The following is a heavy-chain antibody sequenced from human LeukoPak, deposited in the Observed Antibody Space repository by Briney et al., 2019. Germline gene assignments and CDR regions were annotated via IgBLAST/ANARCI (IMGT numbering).Heavy chain of an antibody. V-gene: IGHV5-51*01. CDR2: IYPGDSDT. J-gene: IGHJ4*02. CDR1: GYSFTNYW. CDR3: ARLTCSSTTCPFDY. Sequence: GESLKISCKGSGYSFTNYWIGWVRQMPGKGLEWMGIIYPGDSDTRYSPSFQGQVTFSADKSISTAHLQWSSLKASDTAMFYCARLTCSSTTCPFDYWGQGTLVTVSS. D-gene: IGHD2-2*01.